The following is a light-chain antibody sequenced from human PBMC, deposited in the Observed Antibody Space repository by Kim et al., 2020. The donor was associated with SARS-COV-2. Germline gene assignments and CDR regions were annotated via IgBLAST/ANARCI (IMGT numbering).Light chain of an antibody. V-gene: IGKV1-5*03. J-gene: IGKJ1*01. CDR3: QQYNVYFQT. CDR1: QSISSW. CDR2: KAS. Sequence: DIQMTQSPSTLSASVGDRVTITGRASQSISSWLAWYQQKPGKAPKLLIYKASTLHSGVPSRFSGSGSGTEFTLTISSLQPDDFATYYCQQYNVYFQTFGQGTKVDIK.